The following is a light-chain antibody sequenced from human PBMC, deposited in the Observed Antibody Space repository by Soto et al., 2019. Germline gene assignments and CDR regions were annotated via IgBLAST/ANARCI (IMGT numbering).Light chain of an antibody. CDR1: TGAVTSGYY. V-gene: IGLV7-43*01. J-gene: IGLJ2*01. CDR2: STS. CDR3: LLYYGGARV. Sequence: QAVVTQEPSLTVSPGGTVTLTCASSTGAVTSGYYPNWFQQKPGQAPRPLIYSTSNKHSWTPARFSGSLLGDKAALTLSGVQPEDEAEYYCLLYYGGARVFGGGTKLTVL.